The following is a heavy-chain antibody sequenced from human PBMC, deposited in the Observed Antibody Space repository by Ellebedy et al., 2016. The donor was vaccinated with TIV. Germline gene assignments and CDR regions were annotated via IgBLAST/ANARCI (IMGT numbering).Heavy chain of an antibody. Sequence: GESLKISCAASGFPFSTYAMHSVRQPPGKGLEWVAAISYDGSNQFYADSVKGRFTISRDNSKNTLYLQMNSLRADDAAVYYCAKEQTNNYFDSWGQGTLVTVSS. V-gene: IGHV3-30-3*01. D-gene: IGHD1-7*01. CDR2: ISYDGSNQ. CDR3: AKEQTNNYFDS. J-gene: IGHJ4*02. CDR1: GFPFSTYA.